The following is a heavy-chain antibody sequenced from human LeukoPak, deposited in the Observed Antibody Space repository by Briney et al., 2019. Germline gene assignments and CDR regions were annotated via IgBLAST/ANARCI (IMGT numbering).Heavy chain of an antibody. CDR1: GFTFDDYG. CDR2: INWNGGSK. V-gene: IGHV3-20*04. Sequence: GGSLRLSCAASGFTFDDYGMSWVRQPPGKGLEWVSGINWNGGSKGYADSVKGRFTISRDNAKNSLYLQMSSLRAEDTALYYCARGGLDYYGSGSYSYYFGYWGQGTLVTVSS. CDR3: ARGGLDYYGSGSYSYYFGY. J-gene: IGHJ4*02. D-gene: IGHD3-10*01.